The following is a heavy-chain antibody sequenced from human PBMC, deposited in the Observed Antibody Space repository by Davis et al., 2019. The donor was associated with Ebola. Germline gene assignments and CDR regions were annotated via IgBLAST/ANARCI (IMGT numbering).Heavy chain of an antibody. D-gene: IGHD1-1*01. CDR1: GFTFSSYA. CDR2: ISGSGGST. J-gene: IGHJ4*02. Sequence: GESLKISCAASGFTFSSYAMSWVRQAPGKGLEWVSGISGSGGSTYFADSVKGRSTISRENSKNTVYLQINSLRAEDTAVYYCAKDVTSTGKKGAHNYWGQGTLVTVSS. CDR3: AKDVTSTGKKGAHNY. V-gene: IGHV3-23*01.